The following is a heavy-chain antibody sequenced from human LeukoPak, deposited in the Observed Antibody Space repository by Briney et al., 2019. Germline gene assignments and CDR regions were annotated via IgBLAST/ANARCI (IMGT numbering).Heavy chain of an antibody. CDR1: GFTFSSYG. Sequence: GGSLRLSCAASGFTFSSYGMHWVRQAPGKGLEWVAFIRYDGSNKYYADSVQGRFTISRDNAEDSVYLQMNSLRVEDTAVYYCARTYDFGIGPPGDAFDNWGQGTLVTVFS. V-gene: IGHV3-30*02. D-gene: IGHD3-3*01. CDR3: ARTYDFGIGPPGDAFDN. CDR2: IRYDGSNK. J-gene: IGHJ3*02.